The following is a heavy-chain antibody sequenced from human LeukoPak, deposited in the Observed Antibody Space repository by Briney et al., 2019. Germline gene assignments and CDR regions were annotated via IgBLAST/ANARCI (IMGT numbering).Heavy chain of an antibody. CDR3: ASADCSSTSCYTYYFDY. CDR2: ISSSSSYI. J-gene: IGHJ4*02. V-gene: IGHV3-21*01. D-gene: IGHD2-2*02. Sequence: APGKXXXXVSSISSSSSYIYYAYSVKGRFTISSDNATTSLYLQMNSLRAEDTAVYYCASADCSSTSCYTYYFDYWGQGTLVTVSS.